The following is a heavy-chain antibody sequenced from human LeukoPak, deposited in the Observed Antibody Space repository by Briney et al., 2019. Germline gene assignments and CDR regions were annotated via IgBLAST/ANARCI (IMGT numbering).Heavy chain of an antibody. D-gene: IGHD1-26*01. CDR3: ARDPSLIVGASISFFDY. J-gene: IGHJ4*02. CDR1: GYTFSSYG. CDR2: INTYNGNT. V-gene: IGHV1-18*01. Sequence: ASVKVSCKASGYTFSSYGISWVRQAPGQGLESMGWINTYNGNTNYALKFQGRVTMTTDTSTSTAYMDLRSLRSDDTAVYYCARDPSLIVGASISFFDYWGQGTLVTVSS.